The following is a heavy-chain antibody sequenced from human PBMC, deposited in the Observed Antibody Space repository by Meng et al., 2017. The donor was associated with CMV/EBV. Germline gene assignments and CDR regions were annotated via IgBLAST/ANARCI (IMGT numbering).Heavy chain of an antibody. CDR2: IRYDGSNK. Sequence: GGSLRLSCAASGFTFSSYGMHWVRQAPGKALEWVAFIRYDGSNKYYADSVKGRFTISRDNSKNTLYLQMNSLRAEDTAVYYCAKDRGYYDSSGYNPMGDYYGMDVWGQGTTVTVSS. V-gene: IGHV3-30*02. D-gene: IGHD3-22*01. CDR3: AKDRGYYDSSGYNPMGDYYGMDV. CDR1: GFTFSSYG. J-gene: IGHJ6*02.